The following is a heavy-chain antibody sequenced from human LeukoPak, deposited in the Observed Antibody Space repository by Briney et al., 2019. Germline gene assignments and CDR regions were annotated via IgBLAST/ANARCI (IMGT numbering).Heavy chain of an antibody. Sequence: SETLSLTCAVYGGSFSGYYWSWIRQPPGKGLEWIGEINHSGSTNYNPSLKSRVTISVDTSKNQFSLKLSSVTAADTAVYYCARTSNYDYFDYWGQGTLVTVSS. CDR3: ARTSNYDYFDY. D-gene: IGHD4-11*01. V-gene: IGHV4-34*01. CDR1: GGSFSGYY. CDR2: INHSGST. J-gene: IGHJ4*02.